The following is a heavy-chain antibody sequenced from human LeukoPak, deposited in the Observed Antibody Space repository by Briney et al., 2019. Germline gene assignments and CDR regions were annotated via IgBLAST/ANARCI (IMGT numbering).Heavy chain of an antibody. Sequence: GGSLRLSCAASGFTFSSYTMNWVRQAPGKGLEWVSSISSSSSYIYYADSVKGRFTISRDNAMNTLYLQMNSLRAEDSALYYCTRDMQGSRLYLVGSQNDWGQGTLVTVSS. J-gene: IGHJ4*02. CDR2: ISSSSSYI. D-gene: IGHD1-26*01. CDR1: GFTFSSYT. V-gene: IGHV3-21*01. CDR3: TRDMQGSRLYLVGSQND.